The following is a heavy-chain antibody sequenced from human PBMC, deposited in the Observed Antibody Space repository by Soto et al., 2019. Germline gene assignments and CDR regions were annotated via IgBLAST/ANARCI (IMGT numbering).Heavy chain of an antibody. J-gene: IGHJ6*02. Sequence: ASVKVSCKASGYTFTSYGISWVRQAPGQGLEWMGWISAYNGNTNYAQKLQGRVTMTTDTSTSTAYMELRSLRSDDTAVYYCAREVAAAGPYYSYGMDVWGHGTTVTVS. D-gene: IGHD6-13*01. CDR1: GYTFTSYG. CDR3: AREVAAAGPYYSYGMDV. V-gene: IGHV1-18*01. CDR2: ISAYNGNT.